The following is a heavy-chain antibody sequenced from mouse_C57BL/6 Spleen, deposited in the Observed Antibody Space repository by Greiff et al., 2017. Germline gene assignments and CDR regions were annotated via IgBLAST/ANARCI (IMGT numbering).Heavy chain of an antibody. CDR2: IWSGGST. J-gene: IGHJ4*01. D-gene: IGHD1-1*01. V-gene: IGHV2-4*01. CDR1: GFSLTSYG. Sequence: QVQLQQSGPGLVQPSQSLSITCTVSGFSLTSYGVHWVRQPPGKGLEWLGVIWSGGSTDYNAAFISRLSISKDNSKSQVFFKMNSLQADDTAIYYCAKNRDYGSSYVDAMDYWGQGTSVTVSS. CDR3: AKNRDYGSSYVDAMDY.